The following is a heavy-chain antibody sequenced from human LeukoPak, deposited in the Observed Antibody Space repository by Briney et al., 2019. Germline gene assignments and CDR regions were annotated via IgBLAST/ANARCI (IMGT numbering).Heavy chain of an antibody. CDR3: ARNVGWSRFDY. J-gene: IGHJ4*02. D-gene: IGHD2-15*01. CDR2: IKEDGSEK. V-gene: IGHV3-7*03. CDR1: GFTFSTYW. Sequence: PGGSLRLSCAASGFTFSTYWMDWVRQAPGKGLEWVANIKEDGSEKYYEDSVKGRFTISRDNAKNSLYLQMNSLRAEDTAVYYCARNVGWSRFDYWGQGTLVTVSS.